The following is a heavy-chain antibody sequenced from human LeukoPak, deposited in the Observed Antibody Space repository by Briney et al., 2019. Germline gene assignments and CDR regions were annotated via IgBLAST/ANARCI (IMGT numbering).Heavy chain of an antibody. CDR1: GGSFSDYF. Sequence: SETLSLTCAVYGGSFSDYFWGWIRQPPGKGLEWIGEINHSGRTYYNPSLKSRVTISVDTSKNQFSLSLSSVTAADTAVYYCARDVVVVPAAIHYGMDVWGQGTTVTVSS. CDR2: INHSGRT. CDR3: ARDVVVVPAAIHYGMDV. D-gene: IGHD2-2*01. V-gene: IGHV4-34*01. J-gene: IGHJ6*02.